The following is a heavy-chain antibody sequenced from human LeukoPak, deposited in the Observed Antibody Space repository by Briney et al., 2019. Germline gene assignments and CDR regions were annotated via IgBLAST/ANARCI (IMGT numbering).Heavy chain of an antibody. Sequence: PSETLSLTCTVSGGSISSSSYYWGWIRQPPGKGLEWIGSIYYSGSTYYNPSLKSRVTISVDTSKNQFSLKLSSVTAADTAVYYCARHRNWNVFDYWGQGTLVTVSS. J-gene: IGHJ4*02. CDR1: GGSISSSSYY. V-gene: IGHV4-39*01. CDR2: IYYSGST. D-gene: IGHD1-1*01. CDR3: ARHRNWNVFDY.